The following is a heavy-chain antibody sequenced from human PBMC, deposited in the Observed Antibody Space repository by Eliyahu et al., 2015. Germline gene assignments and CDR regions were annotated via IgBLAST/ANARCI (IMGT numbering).Heavy chain of an antibody. V-gene: IGHV3-9*01. Sequence: EVQLVESGGGLVQPGRSLRLSCAASGFTFDDYAMHWVRQAPGKGLGWVSGISWNSGSIGYADSVKGRFTISRDNAKNSLYLQMNSLRAEDTALYYCAKDSYSSSSGWFDPWGQGTLVTVSS. CDR1: GFTFDDYA. J-gene: IGHJ5*02. D-gene: IGHD6-6*01. CDR3: AKDSYSSSSGWFDP. CDR2: ISWNSGSI.